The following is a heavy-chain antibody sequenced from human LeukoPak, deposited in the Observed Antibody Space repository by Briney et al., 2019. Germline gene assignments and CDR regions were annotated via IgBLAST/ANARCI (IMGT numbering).Heavy chain of an antibody. CDR2: ISSSGSFI. CDR1: GFTFSSYS. D-gene: IGHD3-3*01. J-gene: IGHJ3*02. CDR3: AKGPNFWLTPIAFAI. Sequence: PGGSLRLSCAASGFTFSSYSMNWVRQAPGKGLEWVSSISSSGSFISYADSVKGRFTISRDNSKNTQSLQMNSLRAEDTAVYYCAKGPNFWLTPIAFAIWGQGTTVTVSS. V-gene: IGHV3-21*04.